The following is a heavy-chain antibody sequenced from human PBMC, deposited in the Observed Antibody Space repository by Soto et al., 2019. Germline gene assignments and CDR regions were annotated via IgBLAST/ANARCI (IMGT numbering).Heavy chain of an antibody. CDR1: GGSVSSHDYD. Sequence: HVQLQESGPGLLRPSQTLSLTCSVSGGSVSSHDYDWTWVRQRPGKGLEWIGFVHDRETADYNPSLQSRVSISVDTFKNKCSLRLSSVTAADSAVYYCARRKSLDVWGQGITVIVSS. J-gene: IGHJ6*02. CDR3: ARRKSLDV. CDR2: VHDRETA. V-gene: IGHV4-31*03.